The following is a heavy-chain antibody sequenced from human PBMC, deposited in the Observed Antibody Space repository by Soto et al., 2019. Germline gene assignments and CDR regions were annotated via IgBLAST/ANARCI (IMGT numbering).Heavy chain of an antibody. J-gene: IGHJ4*02. Sequence: QVQLVQSWAEVKKPGSSVKVSCKASGGTFSSYAISWVRQAPGQGLEWMGGIIPIFGTANYAQKFQGRVTITADESTSTAYMELSSLRSEDTAVYYCASEGFPPEYSSGWDYWGQGTLVTVSS. D-gene: IGHD6-19*01. CDR3: ASEGFPPEYSSGWDY. CDR2: IIPIFGTA. CDR1: GGTFSSYA. V-gene: IGHV1-69*01.